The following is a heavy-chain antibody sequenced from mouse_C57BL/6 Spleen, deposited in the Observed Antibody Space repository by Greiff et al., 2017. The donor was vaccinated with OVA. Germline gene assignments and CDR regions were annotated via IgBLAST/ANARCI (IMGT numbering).Heavy chain of an antibody. CDR3: ASLYYGYDNYYAMDY. D-gene: IGHD2-2*01. CDR2: IWGVGST. CDR1: GFSLTSYG. Sequence: QVTLKESGPGLVAPSQSLSITCTVSGFSLTSYGVDWVRQSPGKGLEWLGVIWGVGSTNYNSALKSRLSISKDNSKSQVFLKMNSLQTDDTAMYYCASLYYGYDNYYAMDYWGQGTSVTVSS. V-gene: IGHV2-6*01. J-gene: IGHJ4*01.